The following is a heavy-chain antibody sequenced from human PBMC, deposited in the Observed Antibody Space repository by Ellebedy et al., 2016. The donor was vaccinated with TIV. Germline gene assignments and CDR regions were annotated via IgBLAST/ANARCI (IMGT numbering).Heavy chain of an antibody. V-gene: IGHV3-74*01. J-gene: IGHJ3*02. CDR2: TNSAGTST. D-gene: IGHD2-15*01. Sequence: GGSLRLXXAASGFTFSSYWMHWFRQAPGKGLVWVSRTNSAGTSTTYADSVKGRFTISRDNAKNTLFLQMNSLRVEDTAVYYCVRGSCSGGSCYSGAFEIWGQGTMVTVSS. CDR3: VRGSCSGGSCYSGAFEI. CDR1: GFTFSSYW.